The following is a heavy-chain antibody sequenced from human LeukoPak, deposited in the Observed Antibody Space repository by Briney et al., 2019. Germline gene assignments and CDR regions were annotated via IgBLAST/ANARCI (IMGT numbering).Heavy chain of an antibody. J-gene: IGHJ4*02. CDR1: GGSVSDYY. CDR2: IYHTGST. CDR3: ASRKLGNDY. Sequence: PSETLSLTCTLSGGSVSDYYWRWLRQSPGKGLEGIGYIYHTGSTSYSPSLKSRVTISADTSQNQFSLKLSSVTAADTAVYYCASRKLGNDYWGQGTLVTVSS. V-gene: IGHV4-59*02. D-gene: IGHD7-27*01.